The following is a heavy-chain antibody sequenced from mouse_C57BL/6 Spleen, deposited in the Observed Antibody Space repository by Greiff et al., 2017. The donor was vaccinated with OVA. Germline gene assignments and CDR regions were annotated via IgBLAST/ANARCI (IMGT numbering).Heavy chain of an antibody. J-gene: IGHJ4*01. CDR1: GFSLSTSGMG. V-gene: IGHV8-12*01. D-gene: IGHD1-1*01. Sequence: QVTLKESGPGILQSSQTLSLTCSFSGFSLSTSGMGVSWIRQPSGKGLEWLAHIYWDDDKRYNPSLKSRLTISKDTSRNQVFLKITSVDTADTATYYCARRRGYGSSYDYAMDYWGQGTSVTVSS. CDR3: ARRRGYGSSYDYAMDY. CDR2: IYWDDDK.